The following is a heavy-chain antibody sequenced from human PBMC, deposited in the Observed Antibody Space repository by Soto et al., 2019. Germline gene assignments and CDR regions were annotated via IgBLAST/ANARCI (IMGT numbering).Heavy chain of an antibody. J-gene: IGHJ4*02. V-gene: IGHV6-1*01. CDR3: SREFPYSVSRDRHLDY. CDR2: TYYRSRWYN. Sequence: SETLSLTCAISGDSVSGNSAAWNWIRQSPSRGLEWLGRTYYRSRWYNDYAVSVTSRITVTPDTSKNQFSLHLNSVTPEDTAVYYCSREFPYSVSRDRHLDYWGQGALVTVS. CDR1: GDSVSGNSAA. D-gene: IGHD2-21*01.